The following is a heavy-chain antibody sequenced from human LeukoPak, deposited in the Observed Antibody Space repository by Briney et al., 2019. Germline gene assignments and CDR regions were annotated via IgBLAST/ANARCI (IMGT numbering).Heavy chain of an antibody. CDR3: ARDPAYSSILAEFDY. CDR1: GGSISSYY. Sequence: ASETLSLTCTVSGGSISSYYWSWIRQPPGKGLEWIGYIYYSGSTNYNPSLKSRVTISVDTSKNQFSLKLSSVTAADTAVYYCARDPAYSSILAEFDYWGQGTLVTVSS. J-gene: IGHJ4*02. V-gene: IGHV4-59*01. CDR2: IYYSGST. D-gene: IGHD6-13*01.